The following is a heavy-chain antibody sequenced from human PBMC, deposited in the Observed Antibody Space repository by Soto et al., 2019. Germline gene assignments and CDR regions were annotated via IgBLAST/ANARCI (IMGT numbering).Heavy chain of an antibody. V-gene: IGHV1-46*01. CDR1: GYPFTSYY. D-gene: IGHD3-10*01. CDR2: INPSDGST. CDR3: AREGMFHFEAKDYYPSTYGLDF. Sequence: QVQLVQSGAEVKKPGASVKVSCKASGYPFTSYYVHWVRQAPGQGLEWMGFINPSDGSTSYPQKFQGRSTMTRATSTSTVYMEVSSLRSEDTAVYYCAREGMFHFEAKDYYPSTYGLDFWGQGTTVTVSS. J-gene: IGHJ6*02.